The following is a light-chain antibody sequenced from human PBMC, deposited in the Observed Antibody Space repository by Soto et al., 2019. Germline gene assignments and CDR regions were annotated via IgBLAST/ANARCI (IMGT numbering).Light chain of an antibody. J-gene: IGKJ1*01. Sequence: DIQMTQSPSSVSASVGDSVTITCRASQDISSWLAWYQQKPGKAPSLLIYAASSLQSGVPSRFSGSGAGTDFTLTINSLQPEDIATYYCQQTSNFPRTFGQGTKVDIK. CDR2: AAS. CDR3: QQTSNFPRT. V-gene: IGKV1-12*01. CDR1: QDISSW.